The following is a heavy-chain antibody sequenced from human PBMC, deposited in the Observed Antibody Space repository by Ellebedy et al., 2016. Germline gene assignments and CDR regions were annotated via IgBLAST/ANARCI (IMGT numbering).Heavy chain of an antibody. J-gene: IGHJ4*02. D-gene: IGHD5-12*01. CDR3: AKDVGEYDNSGYLTFDS. CDR2: MSWDNSGM. CDR1: GFTFDDYA. Sequence: GGSLRLSXVASGFTFDDYAMHWVRQAPGKGLEWVSGMSWDNSGMVYAASVKGRFTISRDNAQNSLYLEMNSLRPEDTALYYCAKDVGEYDNSGYLTFDSWGQGTLVTVSS. V-gene: IGHV3-9*01.